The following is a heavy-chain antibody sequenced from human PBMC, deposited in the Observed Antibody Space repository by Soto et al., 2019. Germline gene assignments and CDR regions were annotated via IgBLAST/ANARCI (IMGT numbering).Heavy chain of an antibody. CDR2: FDPEDGET. CDR1: GYTLNELS. CDR3: APLVVVAAARHGLGTWFDP. D-gene: IGHD2-15*01. V-gene: IGHV1-24*01. Sequence: ASVKVSCKVSGYTLNELSMHWVRQAPGKGLEWMGGFDPEDGETIYAQKFQGRVTMTEDTSTDTAYMELSSLRSEDTAVYYCAPLVVVAAARHGLGTWFDPWGQGTLVTVSS. J-gene: IGHJ5*02.